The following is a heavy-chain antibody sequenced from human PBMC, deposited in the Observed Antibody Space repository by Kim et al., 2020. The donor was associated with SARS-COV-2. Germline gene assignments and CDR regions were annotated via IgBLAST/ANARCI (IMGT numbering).Heavy chain of an antibody. J-gene: IGHJ5*02. CDR1: GYTFTGYY. D-gene: IGHD4-17*01. V-gene: IGHV1-2*02. CDR3: ARAPTTVTNGLNWFDP. Sequence: ASVKVSCKASGYTFTGYYMHWVRQAPGQGLEWMGWINPNSGGTNYAQKFQGRVTMTRDTSISTAYMELSRLRSDDTAVYYCARAPTTVTNGLNWFDPWGQGTLVTVSS. CDR2: INPNSGGT.